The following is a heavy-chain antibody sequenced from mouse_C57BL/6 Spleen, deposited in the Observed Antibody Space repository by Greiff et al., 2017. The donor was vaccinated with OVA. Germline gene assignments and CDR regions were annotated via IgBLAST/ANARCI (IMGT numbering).Heavy chain of an antibody. V-gene: IGHV1-22*01. CDR3: AREGDGYPFAY. CDR2: INPNNGGT. CDR1: GYTFTDYN. Sequence: VQLKESGPELVKPGASVKMSCKASGYTFTDYNMHWVKQSHGKSLEWIGYINPNNGGTSYNQKFKGKATLTVNKSSSTAYMELRSLTSEDSAVYYCAREGDGYPFAYWGQGTLVTVSA. D-gene: IGHD2-3*01. J-gene: IGHJ3*01.